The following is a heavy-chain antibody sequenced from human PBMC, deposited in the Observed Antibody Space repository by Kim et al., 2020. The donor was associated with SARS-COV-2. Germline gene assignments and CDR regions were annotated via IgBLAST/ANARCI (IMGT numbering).Heavy chain of an antibody. D-gene: IGHD3-16*02. CDR3: ASFTFGGVIAIY. Sequence: SVKVSCKASGGTFSSYAISWVRQAPGQGLEWMGRIIPILGIANYAQKFQGRVTITADKSTSTAYMELSSLRSEDTAVYYCASFTFGGVIAIYWGQGTLVTVSS. J-gene: IGHJ4*02. V-gene: IGHV1-69*04. CDR1: GGTFSSYA. CDR2: IIPILGIA.